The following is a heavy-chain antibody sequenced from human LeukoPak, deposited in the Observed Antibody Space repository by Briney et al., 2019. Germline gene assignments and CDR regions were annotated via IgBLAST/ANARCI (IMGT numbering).Heavy chain of an antibody. J-gene: IGHJ5*02. CDR2: IYYSGST. CDR1: GGSINSNY. V-gene: IGHV4-59*01. Sequence: SETLSLTCTVSGGSINSNYWSWIRQPPGKGLEWIGYIYYSGSTNYNPSLKSRVTISVDTSKNQFSLKLSSVTAADTAVYYCARGDYENWFDPWGQGTLVTVSS. D-gene: IGHD4-17*01. CDR3: ARGDYENWFDP.